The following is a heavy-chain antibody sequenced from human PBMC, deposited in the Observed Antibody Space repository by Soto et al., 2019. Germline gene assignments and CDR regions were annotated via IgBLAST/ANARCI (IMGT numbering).Heavy chain of an antibody. CDR2: ISYDGINK. D-gene: IGHD3-22*01. J-gene: IGHJ4*02. V-gene: IGHV3-30-3*01. CDR3: AIDDIRARRAYTGYGLGHISCYYEKCFDC. CDR1: GFTFSSYA. Sequence: TGGSLRLSGAASGFTFSSYAIHWVRQAPGKGLEWVAVISYDGINKYYADSVKGRFTISRDNSKNTLYLQMNSLRAEDTAVYYCAIDDIRARRAYTGYGLGHISCYYEKCFDCFGQRTLVTFSS.